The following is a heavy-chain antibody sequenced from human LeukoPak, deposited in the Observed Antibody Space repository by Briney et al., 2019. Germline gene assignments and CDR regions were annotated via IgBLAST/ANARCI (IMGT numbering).Heavy chain of an antibody. Sequence: PGGSLRLSCAASGFTVRSSYMSWVRQAPGKGLEWVSLIYSGGSTYYADSVKGRFTISRDNSKNTLYLQMNSLKTEDTAVYYCTTGSGYSGWAYWGQGTLVTVSS. V-gene: IGHV3-53*01. CDR1: GFTVRSSY. CDR2: IYSGGST. J-gene: IGHJ4*02. D-gene: IGHD3-22*01. CDR3: TTGSGYSGWAY.